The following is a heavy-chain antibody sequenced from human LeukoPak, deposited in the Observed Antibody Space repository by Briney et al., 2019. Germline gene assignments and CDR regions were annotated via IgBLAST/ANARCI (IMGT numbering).Heavy chain of an antibody. CDR3: ATMTTVALEYFQH. V-gene: IGHV3-30*03. Sequence: PGRSLRLSCAASGFTFSSYGIHWVRQAPGKGLEWVAVISFDGSDKYYAGSVRGRFTISRDNSRNTLFLQMNSLRPEDTAMYYCATMTTVALEYFQHWGQCTLVTV. CDR1: GFTFSSYG. D-gene: IGHD4-11*01. J-gene: IGHJ1*01. CDR2: ISFDGSDK.